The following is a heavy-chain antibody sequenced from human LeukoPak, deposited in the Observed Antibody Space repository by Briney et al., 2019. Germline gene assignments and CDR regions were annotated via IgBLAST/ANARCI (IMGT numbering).Heavy chain of an antibody. J-gene: IGHJ4*02. CDR3: ARDERVDYYDSSGYYPDY. V-gene: IGHV1-46*01. D-gene: IGHD3-22*01. Sequence: APVKVSCTASGYTFTSYYMHWVRQAPGQGLEWMGIINPSGGSTSYAQKFQGRVTMTRDTSTSTVYMELSSLRSEDTAVYYCARDERVDYYDSSGYYPDYWGQGTLVTVSS. CDR2: INPSGGST. CDR1: GYTFTSYY.